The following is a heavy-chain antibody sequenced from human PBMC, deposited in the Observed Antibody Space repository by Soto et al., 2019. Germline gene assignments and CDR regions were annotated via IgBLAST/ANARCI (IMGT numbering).Heavy chain of an antibody. V-gene: IGHV4-59*01. CDR1: GVSINNYH. D-gene: IGHD3-10*01. CDR3: ARETRQAGTYTTHY. Sequence: SETLSLTCTVSGVSINNYHWSWIRQPPGKGLEWIGYVHYSGTTNYNPSLESRVTMSMDTSKNQFSLKVRSVTAADTAVYYCARETRQAGTYTTHYWGRGTLVTVSS. J-gene: IGHJ4*02. CDR2: VHYSGTT.